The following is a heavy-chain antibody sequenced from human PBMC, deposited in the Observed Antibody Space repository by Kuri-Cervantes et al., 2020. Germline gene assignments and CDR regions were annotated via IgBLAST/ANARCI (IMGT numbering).Heavy chain of an antibody. Sequence: ASVKVSCKASGYTFTSYYMHWVRQAPGQGLEWMGIINPSGGSTSYAQKFQGRVTITRDTSASTAYMELSSLRSEDTAVYYCARELPIGWNYAGYYMDVWGKGTTVTVSS. CDR2: INPSGGST. D-gene: IGHD1-7*01. V-gene: IGHV1-46*01. CDR1: GYTFTSYY. CDR3: ARELPIGWNYAGYYMDV. J-gene: IGHJ6*03.